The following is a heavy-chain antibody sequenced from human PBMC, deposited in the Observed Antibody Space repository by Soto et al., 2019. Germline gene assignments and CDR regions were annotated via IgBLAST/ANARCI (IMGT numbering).Heavy chain of an antibody. J-gene: IGHJ3*02. V-gene: IGHV5-51*01. D-gene: IGHD3-16*01. CDR2: IYPGDTDT. CDR1: GYSFSTYW. CDR3: ARRGGGFDI. Sequence: EVQLVQSKAEVKKPGEALKISCQGSGYSFSTYWIGWVRQMPGKGLEWMGIIYPGDTDTRYSPSCQGQVTIPADKSITHACLQWSSLQASDTAMYYCARRGGGFDIWGQGTMVTVSS.